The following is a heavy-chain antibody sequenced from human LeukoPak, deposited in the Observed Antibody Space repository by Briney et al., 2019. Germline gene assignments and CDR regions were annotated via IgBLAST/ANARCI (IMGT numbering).Heavy chain of an antibody. J-gene: IGHJ1*01. D-gene: IGHD3-22*01. Sequence: GRSLRLSCAASGFTFSSYGMHWVRQAPGKGLEWVAAICYGGSNKYYADSVKGRFTISRDNSKNSLYMQMSSLRAEDTAVYYWAKDSGYYYDSRGYDYPEYFPHWGQGSLASVPS. CDR1: GFTFSSYG. V-gene: IGHV3-30*18. CDR2: ICYGGSNK. CDR3: AKDSGYYYDSRGYDYPEYFPH.